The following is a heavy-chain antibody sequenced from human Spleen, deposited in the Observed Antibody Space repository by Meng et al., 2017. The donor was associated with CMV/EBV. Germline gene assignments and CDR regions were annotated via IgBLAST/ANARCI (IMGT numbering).Heavy chain of an antibody. CDR1: GYSFITYY. CDR3: ARPQRACSSTSCEYYFDY. J-gene: IGHJ4*02. Sequence: ASVKVSCKASGYSFITYYIHWVRQAPGQGLEWMGWMNPNSGNTGYAQKFQGRVTMTRNTSISTAYMELSSLRSEDTAVYYCARPQRACSSTSCEYYFDYWGQGTLVTVSS. V-gene: IGHV1-8*01. D-gene: IGHD2-2*01. CDR2: MNPNSGNT.